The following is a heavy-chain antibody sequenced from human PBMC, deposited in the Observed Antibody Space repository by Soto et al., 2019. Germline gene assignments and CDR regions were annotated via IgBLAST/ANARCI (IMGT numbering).Heavy chain of an antibody. J-gene: IGHJ5*02. CDR1: VGSIRDGGYY. D-gene: IGHD4-17*01. Sequence: SETLSLTCTFSVGSIRDGGYYCSWMRQRPWKGLEWLGYIYYTGSAYYNPSLKSRLTISVDVSKSQFSLKLTSLTAADTAVYYCAKDPSPQPTTVVTQGWFEPWGQGGLVIVSS. CDR2: IYYTGSA. V-gene: IGHV4-31*03. CDR3: AKDPSPQPTTVVTQGWFEP.